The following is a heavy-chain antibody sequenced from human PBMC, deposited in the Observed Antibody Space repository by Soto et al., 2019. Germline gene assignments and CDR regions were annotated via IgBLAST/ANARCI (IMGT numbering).Heavy chain of an antibody. V-gene: IGHV4-31*03. CDR1: GGSINSGGYY. CDR3: ARGLISGSHYSGGWYYFDS. D-gene: IGHD1-26*01. Sequence: SETLSLTCTVSGGSINSGGYYWSWIRQHPGKGLEWIGYIYYSGSTFYNPSLRSRVTVSVDTSKNQFSLRLTSVTAADTAVYYCARGLISGSHYSGGWYYFDSWGQGTQVT. CDR2: IYYSGST. J-gene: IGHJ4*02.